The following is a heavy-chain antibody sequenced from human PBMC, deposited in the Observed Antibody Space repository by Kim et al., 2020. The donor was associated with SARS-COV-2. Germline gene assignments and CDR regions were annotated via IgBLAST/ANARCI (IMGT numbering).Heavy chain of an antibody. Sequence: SETLSLTCAVYGGSFSGYYWSWIRQPPGKGLEWIGEINHSGSTNYNPSLKSRVTISVDTSKNQFSLKLSSVTAADTAVYYCARGYCSSTSCYHKENGNWG. D-gene: IGHD2-2*01. V-gene: IGHV4-34*01. CDR2: INHSGST. J-gene: IGHJ1*01. CDR1: GGSFSGYY. CDR3: ARGYCSSTSCYHKENGN.